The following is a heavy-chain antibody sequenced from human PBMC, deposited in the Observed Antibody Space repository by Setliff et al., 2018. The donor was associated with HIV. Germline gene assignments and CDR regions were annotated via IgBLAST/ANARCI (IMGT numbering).Heavy chain of an antibody. CDR3: ASKGGSENYPDSDAFDI. V-gene: IGHV1-46*01. J-gene: IGHJ3*02. Sequence: GASVKVSCKASGYIFRNHYIHWVRQAPGKGLEWMAMINPEGGGTTNAQKFQGRITLASDTSASTVYLELRSLRSEDTAVYFCASKGGSENYPDSDAFDIWGQGTLVTVSS. CDR1: GYIFRNHY. CDR2: INPEGGGT. D-gene: IGHD3-10*01.